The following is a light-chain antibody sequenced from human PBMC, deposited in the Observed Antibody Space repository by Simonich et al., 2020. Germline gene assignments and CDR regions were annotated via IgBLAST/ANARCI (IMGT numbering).Light chain of an antibody. CDR2: DVS. V-gene: IGLV2-14*01. CDR1: SSDVGGYNY. J-gene: IGLJ1*01. Sequence: QSALTQPASVSGSPGQSITISCTGTSSDVGGYNYVSCYQQHPGKAPKLIIYDVSKRPSGVSNRFAGSKSGNTASLTISGLQAEDEADYYCSSYTSSSTYVFGTGTKVTVL. CDR3: SSYTSSSTYV.